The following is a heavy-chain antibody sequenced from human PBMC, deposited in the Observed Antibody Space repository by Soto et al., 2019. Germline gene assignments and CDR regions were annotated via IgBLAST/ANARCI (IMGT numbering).Heavy chain of an antibody. CDR2: IYYSGST. CDR1: GGSISSGDYY. D-gene: IGHD5-18*01. Sequence: QVQLQESGPGLVKPSQTLSLTCTVSGGSISSGDYYWSWIRQPPGKGLEWIGYIYYSGSTYYNPSLKGGVTISVDTSKNQFSLKLSSVTAADTAVYYCARDTAMVHYFDYWGQGTLVTVSS. J-gene: IGHJ4*02. V-gene: IGHV4-30-4*01. CDR3: ARDTAMVHYFDY.